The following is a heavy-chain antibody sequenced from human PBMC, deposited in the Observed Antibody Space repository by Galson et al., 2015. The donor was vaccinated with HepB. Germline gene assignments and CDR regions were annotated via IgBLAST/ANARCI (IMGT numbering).Heavy chain of an antibody. CDR2: ISYDGSNK. D-gene: IGHD3-10*01. CDR3: ARAGTMVRGVILH. V-gene: IGHV3-30-3*01. CDR1: GFIFSSYA. J-gene: IGHJ4*02. Sequence: SLRLSCAASGFIFSSYAMHWVRQAPGKGLEWVAVISYDGSNKYYADSVKGRFTISRDNSKNTLYLQMNSLRAEDTAVYYCARAGTMVRGVILHWGQGTLVTVSS.